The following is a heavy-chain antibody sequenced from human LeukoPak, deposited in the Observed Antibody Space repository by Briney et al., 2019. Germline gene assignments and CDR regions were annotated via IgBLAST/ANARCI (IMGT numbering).Heavy chain of an antibody. D-gene: IGHD1-7*01. J-gene: IGHJ4*02. CDR2: ISAYNGNT. Sequence: ASVKVSCKASGYTFTSYGISWVRQAPGQGLEWMGWISAYNGNTNYAQKLQGRVTMTTDTSTSTAYMELRSLRSDDTALYYCARDPPEDEWNSLDSWGQGTLVTVSS. CDR3: ARDPPEDEWNSLDS. CDR1: GYTFTSYG. V-gene: IGHV1-18*01.